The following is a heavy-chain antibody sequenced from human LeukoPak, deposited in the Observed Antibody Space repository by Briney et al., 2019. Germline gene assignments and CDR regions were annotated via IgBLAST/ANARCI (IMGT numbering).Heavy chain of an antibody. Sequence: GGSLRLSCAVSGFTFSDYYMSWIRQAPGKGLEWVSYISSSGSTTYYADSVKGRFTISRDNSKNTLYLQMNSLRAEDTAVYYCAKYRESYYQDPFDYWGQGTLVTVSS. D-gene: IGHD1-26*01. V-gene: IGHV3-11*01. J-gene: IGHJ4*02. CDR3: AKYRESYYQDPFDY. CDR1: GFTFSDYY. CDR2: ISSSGSTT.